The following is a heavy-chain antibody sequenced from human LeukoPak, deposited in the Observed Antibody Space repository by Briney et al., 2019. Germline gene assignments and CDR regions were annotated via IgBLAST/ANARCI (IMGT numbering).Heavy chain of an antibody. J-gene: IGHJ3*02. CDR1: GGSFSGYY. Sequence: SETLSLTCAVYGGSFSGYYWSWIRQPPGKGLEWIGEINHSGSTNYNPSLKSRVTISVDTSKNQFSLKLSSVTAADTAVYYCARVGSGSYNAFDIWGQGTMVTVSS. CDR3: ARVGSGSYNAFDI. D-gene: IGHD1-26*01. CDR2: INHSGST. V-gene: IGHV4-34*01.